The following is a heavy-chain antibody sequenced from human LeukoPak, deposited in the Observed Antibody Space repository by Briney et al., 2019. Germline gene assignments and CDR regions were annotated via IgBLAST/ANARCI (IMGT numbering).Heavy chain of an antibody. CDR3: ARESASYDAFDI. Sequence: ASVKVSCKVSGYTLTELSMHWVRQAPGKGLEWMGGFDPEDGETIYAQKFQGRVTITADESTSTAYMELSSLRSEDTAVYYCARESASYDAFDIWGQGTMVTVSS. CDR2: FDPEDGET. J-gene: IGHJ3*02. V-gene: IGHV1-24*01. CDR1: GYTLTELS.